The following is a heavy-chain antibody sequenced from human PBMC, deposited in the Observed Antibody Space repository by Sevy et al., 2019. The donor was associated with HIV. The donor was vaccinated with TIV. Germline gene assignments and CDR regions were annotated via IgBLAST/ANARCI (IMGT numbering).Heavy chain of an antibody. CDR3: AGDLFSGCNAVCGY. CDR1: GFTFSSYA. Sequence: GGSRRLSCAASGFTFSSYAMNWVRQAPGKGLEWVSSINAISSNIYYADSVKGRFTISRDNTENSLYLQMNSVRAEDTAVYYWAGDLFSGCNAVCGYWGQGTLVTVSS. D-gene: IGHD2-15*01. CDR2: INAISSNI. J-gene: IGHJ4*02. V-gene: IGHV3-21*01.